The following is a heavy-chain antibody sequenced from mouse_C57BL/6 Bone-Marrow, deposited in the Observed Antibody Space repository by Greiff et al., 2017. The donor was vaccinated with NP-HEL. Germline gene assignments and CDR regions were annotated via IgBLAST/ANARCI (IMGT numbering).Heavy chain of an antibody. CDR3: ARRPLYGKGAWFAY. Sequence: QVQLQQSGAELARPRASVKLSCKASGYTFTSYGISWVKQRTGQGLEWIGEIYPRSGNTYYNEKFKGKATLTADKSSSTAYMELRSLTSEDSAVYFCARRPLYGKGAWFAYWGQGTLVTVSA. J-gene: IGHJ3*01. CDR1: GYTFTSYG. CDR2: IYPRSGNT. D-gene: IGHD1-1*01. V-gene: IGHV1-81*01.